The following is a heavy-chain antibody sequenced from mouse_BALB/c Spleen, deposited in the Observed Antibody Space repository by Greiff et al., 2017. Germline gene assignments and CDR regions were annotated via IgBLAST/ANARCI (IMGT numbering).Heavy chain of an antibody. D-gene: IGHD1-2*01. CDR2: IYPYNGGT. V-gene: IGHV1S29*02. Sequence: EVQLQQSGPELVKPGASVKISCKASGYTFTDYNMHWVKQSHGKSLEWIGYIYPYNGGTGYNQKFKSKATLTVDNSSSTAYMELRSLTSEDSAVYYCAREDYGYGGAMDYWGQGTSVTVSS. J-gene: IGHJ4*01. CDR3: AREDYGYGGAMDY. CDR1: GYTFTDYN.